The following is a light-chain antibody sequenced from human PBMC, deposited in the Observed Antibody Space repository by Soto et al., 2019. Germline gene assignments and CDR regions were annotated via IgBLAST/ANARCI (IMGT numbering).Light chain of an antibody. CDR2: AAS. CDR3: HQCLSSRT. CDR1: QSVSSSY. J-gene: IGKJ1*01. V-gene: IGKV3-20*01. Sequence: EIVLTQSPGTLSLSPGERATLSCRASQSVSSSYLAWYQQKPGQAPRLLIYAASSRATGIPDRFSGSGSGTDFTLTISKLEPEDFAVYYCHQCLSSRTFDQGTKVEIK.